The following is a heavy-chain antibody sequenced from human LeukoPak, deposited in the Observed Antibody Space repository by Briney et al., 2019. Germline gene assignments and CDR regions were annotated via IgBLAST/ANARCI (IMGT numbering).Heavy chain of an antibody. CDR2: ISSSSSTI. J-gene: IGHJ4*02. CDR1: GFTFSSYS. CDR3: ARRGELTPPYYSDY. D-gene: IGHD1-26*01. Sequence: PGGSLRLSCAASGFTFSSYSMNWVRQAPGKGLEWISYISSSSSTIYYADSVKGRFTISIDNAKNSLYLQMSSLRAEDTAVYYCARRGELTPPYYSDYWGQGTLVTVSS. V-gene: IGHV3-48*01.